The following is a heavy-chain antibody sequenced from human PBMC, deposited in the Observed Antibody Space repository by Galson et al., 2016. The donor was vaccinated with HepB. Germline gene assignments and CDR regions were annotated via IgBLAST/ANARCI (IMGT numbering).Heavy chain of an antibody. V-gene: IGHV6-1*01. CDR3: ARDRGGAYGTGRSFDY. CDR1: GDSVSSNSAA. CDR2: TYYRSRWYN. D-gene: IGHD1-1*01. Sequence: CAISGDSVSSNSAAWNWIRQSPSRGLEWLGRTYYRSRWYNDYAVSVKSRITINPDTSKNRFSLQLNPVTPEDTAVYYCARDRGGAYGTGRSFDYWGQGTLVTVSS. J-gene: IGHJ4*02.